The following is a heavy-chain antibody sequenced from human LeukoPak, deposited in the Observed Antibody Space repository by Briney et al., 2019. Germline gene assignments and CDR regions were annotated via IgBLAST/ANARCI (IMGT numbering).Heavy chain of an antibody. D-gene: IGHD5-18*01. CDR2: IKKDGSEK. CDR3: GRSGYSPQDY. CDR1: GFTFSNFW. V-gene: IGHV3-7*01. Sequence: GGSLRLSCAASGFTFSNFWMSWVRQAPGKGLEWVANIKKDGSEKYYVDSVKGRFTISRDNAKNSLYLQMNSLRAEDTAVYYCGRSGYSPQDYWGQGTLVTVSS. J-gene: IGHJ4*02.